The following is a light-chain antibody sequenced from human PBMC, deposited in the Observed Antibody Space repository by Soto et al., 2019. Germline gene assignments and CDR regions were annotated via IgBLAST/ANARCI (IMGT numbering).Light chain of an antibody. CDR1: QSIGNY. Sequence: DMQMTQSPSSLSASVGDRVTITCRASQSIGNYLNWYQQKPGKAPKVLIYAATSLESGVPSRFSGSGSGTDFTLTISSLQPEDFATYYCQQTYTTPRFGGGTKVEIK. J-gene: IGKJ4*01. V-gene: IGKV1-39*01. CDR2: AAT. CDR3: QQTYTTPR.